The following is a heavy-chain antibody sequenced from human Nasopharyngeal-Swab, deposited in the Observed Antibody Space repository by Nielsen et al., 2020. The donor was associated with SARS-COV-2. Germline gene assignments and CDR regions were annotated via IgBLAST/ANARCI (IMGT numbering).Heavy chain of an antibody. CDR3: AQRREASTYYYFDL. CDR1: GGSLSGYQ. J-gene: IGHJ2*01. Sequence: SETLSLTCAVSGGSLSGYQWSWIRQPPGKGLEWIAEIKYRGLADYNPSLRSRVTVSLDTSQKQVSLRLTSMTAADTAVYYCAQRREASTYYYFDLWGRGTLVTVSS. V-gene: IGHV4-34*01. D-gene: IGHD1-26*01. CDR2: IKYRGLA.